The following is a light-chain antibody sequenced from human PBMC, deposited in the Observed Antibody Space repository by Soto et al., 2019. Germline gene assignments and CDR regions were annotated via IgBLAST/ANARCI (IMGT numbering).Light chain of an antibody. J-gene: IGLJ1*01. V-gene: IGLV1-44*01. CDR3: AAWDDRGHGYG. CDR1: SSNIGSNT. Sequence: QSALTQPPSASGTPGQRVTISCSGSSSNIGSNTVNWYQQLPGTAPKLLIYSNNQRPSGVPDRFSGSKSGTSASLAISGLQSEDGADYYCAAWDDRGHGYGFGTGTKVTV. CDR2: SNN.